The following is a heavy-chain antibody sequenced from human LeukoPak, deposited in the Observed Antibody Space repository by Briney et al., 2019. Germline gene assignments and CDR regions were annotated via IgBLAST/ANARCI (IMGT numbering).Heavy chain of an antibody. J-gene: IGHJ6*02. D-gene: IGHD2-15*01. Sequence: GASVKVSCKASGYTFTGYYMHWVRQAPGQGLEWMGWINPNSGGTNYAQKFQGRVTMTRDSSISTAYMELSRLRSDDTAVYYCARDSESGGSCPDVWGQGTTVTVSS. CDR2: INPNSGGT. V-gene: IGHV1-2*02. CDR1: GYTFTGYY. CDR3: ARDSESGGSCPDV.